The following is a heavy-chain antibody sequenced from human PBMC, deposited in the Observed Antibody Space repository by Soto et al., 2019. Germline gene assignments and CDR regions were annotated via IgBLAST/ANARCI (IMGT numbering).Heavy chain of an antibody. CDR1: GGSTNSSY. D-gene: IGHD3-10*01. CDR2: IHYSGST. Sequence: SETLSLTCTVSGGSTNSSYWSWIRQPPGKGLEYIGYIHYSGSTNYNPSLNGRVAISVDTSKNQFSLKLTSVTAADTAIYFCASLVYDTRLNYMYFDFWGQGALVTVSS. J-gene: IGHJ4*02. V-gene: IGHV4-59*12. CDR3: ASLVYDTRLNYMYFDF.